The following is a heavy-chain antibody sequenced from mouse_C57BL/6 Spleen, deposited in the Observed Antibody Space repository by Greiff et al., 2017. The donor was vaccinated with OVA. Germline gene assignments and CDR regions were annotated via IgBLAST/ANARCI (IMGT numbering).Heavy chain of an antibody. D-gene: IGHD3-3*01. Sequence: EVNVVESGGGLVKPGGSLKLSCAASGFTFSDYGMHWVRQAPEKGLEWVAYISSGSSTIYYADTVKGRFTIARDNAKNTLFLQMTSLRSEDTAMDYCARGGRPWYFDVWGTGTTVTVSS. CDR3: ARGGRPWYFDV. CDR1: GFTFSDYG. CDR2: ISSGSSTI. J-gene: IGHJ1*03. V-gene: IGHV5-17*01.